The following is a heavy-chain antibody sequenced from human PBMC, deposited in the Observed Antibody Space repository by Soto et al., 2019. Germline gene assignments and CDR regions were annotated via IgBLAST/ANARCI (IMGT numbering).Heavy chain of an antibody. CDR2: IYYSGST. CDR1: GGSISSYY. V-gene: IGHV4-59*01. J-gene: IGHJ5*02. CDR3: ARAGIVVVPAAMGNNWFDP. D-gene: IGHD2-2*01. Sequence: SETLSLTCTVSGGSISSYYWSWIRQPPGKGLEWIGYIYYSGSTNYNPSLKSRVTISVDTSKNQFSLKLSSVTAADTAVYYCARAGIVVVPAAMGNNWFDPWGRGTLVTVSS.